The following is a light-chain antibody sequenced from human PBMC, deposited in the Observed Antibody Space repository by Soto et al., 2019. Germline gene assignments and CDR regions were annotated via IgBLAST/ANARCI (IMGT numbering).Light chain of an antibody. V-gene: IGKV1-39*01. CDR1: QSISNY. CDR2: AAS. J-gene: IGKJ1*01. CDR3: QQSFSPLWT. Sequence: DLQMTQSPSSLSASVGDRVTITCRASQSISNYLNWYQQKPGKAPKLLIYAASSMQSGVPSRFSGSGSETDFTLTISSLQPDDSATYDCQQSFSPLWTFVQGTKVEV.